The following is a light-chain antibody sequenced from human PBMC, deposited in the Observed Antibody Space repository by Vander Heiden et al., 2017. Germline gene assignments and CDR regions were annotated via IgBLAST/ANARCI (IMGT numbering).Light chain of an antibody. CDR2: SND. V-gene: IGLV1-44*01. CDR1: SSNIGRNT. CDR3: AAWDDSLNGFV. Sequence: QSVLTQPPSASGTPGPRVTIPCSGSSSNIGRNTVSWYQQIPGTAPKVLIYSNDYRPSGVPDRFSGSRSGTSASLAISGLQSDDEADYYCAAWDDSLNGFVFGTGTLVTV. J-gene: IGLJ1*01.